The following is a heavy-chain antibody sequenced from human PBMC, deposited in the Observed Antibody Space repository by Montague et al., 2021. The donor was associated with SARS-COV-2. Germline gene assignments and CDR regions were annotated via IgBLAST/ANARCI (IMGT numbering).Heavy chain of an antibody. CDR3: ARYTSRMYGSFDY. D-gene: IGHD3-16*02. Sequence: PALVKPTRTLTLTCTVSGFSLNTNGMGVGWIRQPPGEAPAWLALIYWDDDKRYSPSLKTRLTITKDTSRNQVVLTMTNVDPGDTGTYFCARYTSRMYGSFDYGGQGALVSVSS. J-gene: IGHJ4*02. CDR2: IYWDDDK. CDR1: GFSLNTNGMG. V-gene: IGHV2-5*02.